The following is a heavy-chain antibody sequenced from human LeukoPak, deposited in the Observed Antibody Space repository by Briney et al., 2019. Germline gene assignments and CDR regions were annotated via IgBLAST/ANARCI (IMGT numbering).Heavy chain of an antibody. CDR3: ARSSWYYDSSGYYRLHWFDP. Sequence: ASVKVSCKASGYTFTSYDINWVRQATGQGLDWMGWMNPNSGNTGYARKFQGRVTMTRNTSISTAYMELSSLRSEDTAVYYCARSSWYYDSSGYYRLHWFDPWGQGTLVTVSS. D-gene: IGHD3-22*01. CDR2: MNPNSGNT. J-gene: IGHJ5*02. CDR1: GYTFTSYD. V-gene: IGHV1-8*01.